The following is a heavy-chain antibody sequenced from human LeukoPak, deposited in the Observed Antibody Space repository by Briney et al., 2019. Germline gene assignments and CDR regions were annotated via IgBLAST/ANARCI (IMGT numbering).Heavy chain of an antibody. CDR1: GFSLSTSGVG. J-gene: IGHJ4*02. V-gene: IGHV2-5*02. CDR3: AHRRMVRGVKEMYYFDY. Sequence: GSGPTLVNPTQTLTLTCTFSGFSLSTSGVGVGWIRQPPGKALEWLALIYWDDDKRYSPSLKSRLTITKDTSKNQVVLTITNMDPVDTATYYCAHRRMVRGVKEMYYFDYWGQGTLVTVSS. D-gene: IGHD3-10*01. CDR2: IYWDDDK.